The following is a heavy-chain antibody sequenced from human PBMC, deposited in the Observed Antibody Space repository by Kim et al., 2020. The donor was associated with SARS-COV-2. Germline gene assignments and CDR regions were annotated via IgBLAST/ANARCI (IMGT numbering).Heavy chain of an antibody. CDR1: GGSFSGYY. D-gene: IGHD4-17*01. J-gene: IGHJ4*02. V-gene: IGHV4-34*01. CDR3: ALSVTPRYFDY. Sequence: SETLSLTCAVYGGSFSGYYWSWIRQSPGKGLEWIGEINHSGNTNYNPSLKSRVTISVDRSKNQFSLKLRSVTAADTAVYYCALSVTPRYFDYWGEGTLV. CDR2: INHSGNT.